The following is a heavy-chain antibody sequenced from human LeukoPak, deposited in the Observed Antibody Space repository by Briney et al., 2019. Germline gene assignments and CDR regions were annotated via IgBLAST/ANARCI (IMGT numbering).Heavy chain of an antibody. CDR1: GFTFSSYV. D-gene: IGHD1-1*01. CDR2: ISYDGSNE. J-gene: IGHJ4*02. CDR3: ARCTTGRTFGSLREIKRSREIDY. Sequence: GGSLRLSCAASGFTFSSYVTHWVRQAPGKGLEWVAIISYDGSNEYYADSVKGRFTISRDNSKNTLYLQMNSLRAADTAVYYCARCTTGRTFGSLREIKRSREIDYWGLGTLVTVSS. V-gene: IGHV3-30*04.